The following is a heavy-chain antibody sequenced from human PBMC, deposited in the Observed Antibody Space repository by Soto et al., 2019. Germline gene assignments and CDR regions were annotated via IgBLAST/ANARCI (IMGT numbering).Heavy chain of an antibody. CDR3: AKDIFPDYDSSGYLDY. CDR2: ISWDGGST. CDR1: GFTFDDYT. Sequence: GGSLRLSCAASGFTFDDYTMHWVRQAPGKGLEWVSLISWDGGSTYYADSVKGRFTISRDNSKNSLYLQMNSLRTEDTALYYCAKDIFPDYDSSGYLDYWGQGTLVTVSS. V-gene: IGHV3-43*01. J-gene: IGHJ4*02. D-gene: IGHD3-22*01.